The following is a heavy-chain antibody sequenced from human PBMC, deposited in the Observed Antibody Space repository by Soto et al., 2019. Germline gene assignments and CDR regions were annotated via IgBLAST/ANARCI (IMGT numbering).Heavy chain of an antibody. J-gene: IGHJ4*02. V-gene: IGHV4-39*01. CDR1: GGSISSSYSY. CDR2: FYYSGST. Sequence: SETLSLTCTVSGGSISSSYSYWGWIRQPPGKGLEWIGSFYYSGSTYYNPSLKSRVTISVDTSKNQFSLKLSSVTAADTAVYYCARPAYCSGPSCYGRHFDNWGQGTLVTV. D-gene: IGHD2-2*01. CDR3: ARPAYCSGPSCYGRHFDN.